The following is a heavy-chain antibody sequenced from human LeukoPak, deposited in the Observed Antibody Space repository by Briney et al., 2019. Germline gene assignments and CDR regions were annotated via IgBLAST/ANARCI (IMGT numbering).Heavy chain of an antibody. J-gene: IGHJ3*02. CDR2: ISSSGSTI. CDR3: ARDSTPLEYSSGYYPDAFDI. Sequence: GGSLRLSCAASGFTFSDYYMSWIRQAPGKGLEWVSYISSSGSTIYYADSVKGRFTISRDNAKNSLYLQMDSLRAEDTAVYYCARDSTPLEYSSGYYPDAFDIWGQGTMVTVSS. V-gene: IGHV3-11*01. CDR1: GFTFSDYY. D-gene: IGHD3-22*01.